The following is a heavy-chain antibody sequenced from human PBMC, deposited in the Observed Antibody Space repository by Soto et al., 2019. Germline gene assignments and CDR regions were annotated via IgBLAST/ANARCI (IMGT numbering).Heavy chain of an antibody. D-gene: IGHD2-2*01. V-gene: IGHV3-23*01. CDR3: GKVKPATGTDF. J-gene: IGHJ4*02. Sequence: EVQLLESGGVLVQPGGSLRLSCAASGFIFSPYGMSWVRQAPGKGLEWVSTISGNGGGTYYADSVKGRFTLSRDNSKNMVYLQMNSLRAEDTAIYYCGKVKPATGTDFWGQGTLVTVSS. CDR1: GFIFSPYG. CDR2: ISGNGGGT.